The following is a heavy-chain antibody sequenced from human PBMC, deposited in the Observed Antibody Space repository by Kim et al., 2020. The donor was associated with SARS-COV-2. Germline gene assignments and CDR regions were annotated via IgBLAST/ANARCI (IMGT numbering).Heavy chain of an antibody. CDR3: ARGQPLDY. J-gene: IGHJ4*02. V-gene: IGHV4-31*03. Sequence: SETLSLTCSVSGGSIRSGGKFWTWIRQHPAKGLEWIGYISYSGNPHYSPSLRSRVSISLPTSENQFSLELTSVTAADTAVYYCARGQPLDYWGQGILVTVSS. CDR1: GGSIRSGGKF. D-gene: IGHD2-2*01. CDR2: ISYSGNP.